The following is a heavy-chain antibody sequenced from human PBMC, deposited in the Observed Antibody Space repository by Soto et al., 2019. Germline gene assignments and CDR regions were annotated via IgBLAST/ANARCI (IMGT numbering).Heavy chain of an antibody. CDR3: ARPRITIFGVVITYYFDY. J-gene: IGHJ4*02. V-gene: IGHV2-5*01. D-gene: IGHD3-3*01. CDR1: GFSLSTSGVG. CDR2: IYWNDDK. Sequence: SGPTLVNPTQTLTLTCTFSGFSLSTSGVGVGWIRQPPGKALEWLALIYWNDDKRYSPSLKSRLTITKDTSKNQVVLTMTNMDPVDTATYYCARPRITIFGVVITYYFDYWGQGTLVTVSS.